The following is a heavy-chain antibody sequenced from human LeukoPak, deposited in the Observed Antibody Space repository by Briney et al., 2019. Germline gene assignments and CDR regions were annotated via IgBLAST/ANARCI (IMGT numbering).Heavy chain of an antibody. V-gene: IGHV4-39*01. J-gene: IGHJ4*02. CDR1: GGSIRSSSHY. CDR2: IYYSGST. Sequence: PSETLSLTCTVSGGSIRSSSHYWGWIRQPPGKGLEWIGSIYYSGSTYYNPSLKSRVTISVDTSKNQFSLKLSSVTAADTAVYYCARQKITTSEYWGQGTLVTVSS. D-gene: IGHD3-22*01. CDR3: ARQKITTSEY.